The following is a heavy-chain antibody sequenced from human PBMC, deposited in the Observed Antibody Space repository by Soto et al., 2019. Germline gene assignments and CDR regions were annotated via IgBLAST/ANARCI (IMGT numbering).Heavy chain of an antibody. CDR3: AKSWELRSFFAS. J-gene: IGHJ5*02. CDR2: IHHTGST. D-gene: IGHD1-26*01. CDR1: GASIISENW. V-gene: IGHV4-4*02. Sequence: QVQLQESGPGLVKPSGTLSLTCAVSGASIISENWWTWVRQSPGKGLEWIGEIHHTGSTNYNPSLDSRVTMSVDKSKNHYSLILSSVTAADTALYYCAKSWELRSFFASWGQGTLVTVSS.